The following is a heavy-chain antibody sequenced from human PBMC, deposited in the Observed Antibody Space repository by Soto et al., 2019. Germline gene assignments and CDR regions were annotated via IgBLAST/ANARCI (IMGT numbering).Heavy chain of an antibody. CDR2: IYYSGST. V-gene: IGHV4-31*03. Sequence: PSETLSLTCTVSGDSISSSGCYWSWIRQHPGKGLEWIGYIYYSGSTYYNPSLKARVTISVDTSKNQFSLNLTSVTAADTAVYYCARGRAMVRGDGGAYYFDYWGQGILVTSPQ. D-gene: IGHD3-10*01. J-gene: IGHJ4*02. CDR3: ARGRAMVRGDGGAYYFDY. CDR1: GDSISSSGCY.